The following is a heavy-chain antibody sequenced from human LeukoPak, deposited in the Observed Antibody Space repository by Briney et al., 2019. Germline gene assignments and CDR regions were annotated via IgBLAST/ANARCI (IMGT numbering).Heavy chain of an antibody. CDR2: IKHNSGGT. J-gene: IGHJ3*02. Sequence: ASVKVSCKASGDTFTSYYMHWGRQAPRQGLEWRGWIKHNSGGTKYTQEFQGRVTMTRDTSISTAYMELRRLRSDDTAVYYCARKYDFWSQPDDAFDIWGQGKMVTVSS. CDR3: ARKYDFWSQPDDAFDI. D-gene: IGHD3-3*01. V-gene: IGHV1-2*02. CDR1: GDTFTSYY.